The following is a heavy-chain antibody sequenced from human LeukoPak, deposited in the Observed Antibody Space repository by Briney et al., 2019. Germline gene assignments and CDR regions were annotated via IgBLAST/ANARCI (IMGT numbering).Heavy chain of an antibody. D-gene: IGHD3-10*01. Sequence: GGSLRLSCAASGFTVSSNYMSWVRQAPGKGLEWVSVIYSGGSTYYADSVKGRFTISRDNSKNTLYLQMNSLRAEDTAVYYCARGQAVRGITFDYWGQGTLVTVSS. CDR1: GFTVSSNY. V-gene: IGHV3-66*01. CDR3: ARGQAVRGITFDY. J-gene: IGHJ4*02. CDR2: IYSGGST.